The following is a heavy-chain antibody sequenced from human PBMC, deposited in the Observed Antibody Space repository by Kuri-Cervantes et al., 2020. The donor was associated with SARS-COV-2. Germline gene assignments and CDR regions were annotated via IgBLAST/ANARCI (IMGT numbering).Heavy chain of an antibody. CDR3: ARPDSSGYYFDY. CDR1: GGSISNGSFY. D-gene: IGHD3-22*01. J-gene: IGHJ4*02. CDR2: IYYSGSA. V-gene: IGHV4-39*01. Sequence: GSLRLSCTVSGGSISNGSFYWGWIRQPPGRGLEWIGNIYYSGSAYYYPSLESRATISLDTSNNQFSLKLSSVTAADTAVYYCARPDSSGYYFDYWGQGTLVTDSS.